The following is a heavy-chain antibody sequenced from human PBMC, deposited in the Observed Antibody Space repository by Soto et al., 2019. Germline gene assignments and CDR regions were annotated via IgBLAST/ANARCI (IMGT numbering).Heavy chain of an antibody. J-gene: IGHJ5*02. D-gene: IGHD2-21*01. CDR1: GGSVSGVDYF. Sequence: LSLTCTVSGGSVSGVDYFWSWIRQSPGKGLEWIGYIYYTGITHLNPSLKSRLTMAVDTSKNEFSLKLTSVSAADTAVYFCAREERKGIISWFDPWGQGTPVTVSS. CDR3: AREERKGIISWFDP. V-gene: IGHV4-30-4*01. CDR2: IYYTGIT.